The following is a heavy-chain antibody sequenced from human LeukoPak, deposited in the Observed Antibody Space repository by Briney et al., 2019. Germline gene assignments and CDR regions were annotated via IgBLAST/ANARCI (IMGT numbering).Heavy chain of an antibody. D-gene: IGHD3-10*01. J-gene: IGHJ6*03. CDR1: GGSISSYY. Sequence: SETLSLTCTVSGGSISSYYWGWLRQPAGKGLEWIGRIYTSGSTNYNPSLKSRVTMSVDTSKNQFSLKLSSVTAADTAVYYCARVNYYGSDPYYYYMDVWGKGTTVTISS. CDR2: IYTSGST. CDR3: ARVNYYGSDPYYYYMDV. V-gene: IGHV4-4*07.